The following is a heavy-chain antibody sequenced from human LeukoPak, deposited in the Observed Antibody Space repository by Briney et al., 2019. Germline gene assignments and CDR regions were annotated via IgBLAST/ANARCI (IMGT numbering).Heavy chain of an antibody. CDR1: GGTFSSYA. D-gene: IGHD6-19*01. Sequence: SVKVSCKASGGTFSSYAISWVRQAPGQGLEWMGGILPIFGSANYAQKFQGRVRITADETTSTAYMELSSLRSEDTAVYYCARVWEAVARMGYYYYYYMDVWGKGTTVTVSS. J-gene: IGHJ6*03. CDR2: ILPIFGSA. V-gene: IGHV1-69*01. CDR3: ARVWEAVARMGYYYYYYMDV.